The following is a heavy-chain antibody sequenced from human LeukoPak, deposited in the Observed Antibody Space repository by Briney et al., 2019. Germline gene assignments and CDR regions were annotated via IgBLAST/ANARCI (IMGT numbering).Heavy chain of an antibody. Sequence: GGSLRLSCAASGFTFSSYAMSWVRQAPGKGLEWVSAISGSGGSTYYADSVKGRSTISRDNSKNTLYLQMNSLRAEDTAVYYCAKGYCSSTSCYVFDYWGQGTLVTVSS. CDR2: ISGSGGST. D-gene: IGHD2-2*01. CDR1: GFTFSSYA. J-gene: IGHJ4*02. CDR3: AKGYCSSTSCYVFDY. V-gene: IGHV3-23*01.